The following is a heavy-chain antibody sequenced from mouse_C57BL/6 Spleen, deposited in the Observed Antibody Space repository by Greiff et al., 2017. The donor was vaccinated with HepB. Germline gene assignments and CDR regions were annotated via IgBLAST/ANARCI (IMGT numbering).Heavy chain of an antibody. D-gene: IGHD2-2*01. V-gene: IGHV1-22*01. CDR2: INPNNGGT. Sequence: VQLQQSGPELVKPGASVKMSCKASGYTFTDYNMHWVKQSHGKSLEWIGYINPNNGGTSYNQKVKGKATLTVNKSSSTAYMELRSLTSEDSAVYYCARYVYDGAWFAYWGQGTLVTVSA. CDR1: GYTFTDYN. CDR3: ARYVYDGAWFAY. J-gene: IGHJ3*01.